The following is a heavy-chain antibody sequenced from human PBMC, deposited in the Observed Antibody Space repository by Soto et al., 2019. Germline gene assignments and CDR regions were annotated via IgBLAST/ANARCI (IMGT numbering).Heavy chain of an antibody. Sequence: QVQLVQSGAEVKKPGASVKVSCKASGYTFTSYGISWVRQAPGQGLEWMGWISAYNGNTNYAQKLQGRVTMTTDTSTSXXYXEXXSLRSDDTAVYYCAREEARYCSGGSCYPGDYGMDVWGQGTTVTVSS. D-gene: IGHD2-15*01. CDR2: ISAYNGNT. V-gene: IGHV1-18*01. J-gene: IGHJ6*02. CDR1: GYTFTSYG. CDR3: AREEARYCSGGSCYPGDYGMDV.